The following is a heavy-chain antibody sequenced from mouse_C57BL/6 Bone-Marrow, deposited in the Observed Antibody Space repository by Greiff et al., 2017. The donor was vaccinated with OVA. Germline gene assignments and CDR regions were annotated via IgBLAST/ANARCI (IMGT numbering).Heavy chain of an antibody. CDR2: IDPETGGT. Sequence: VQLQQSGAELVRPGASVTLSCKASGYTFTDYEMHWVKQTPVHGLEWIGAIDPETGGTAYNQKFKGKAILTADKSSSTAYMELRSLTSEDSAVYYGTRGYSSNYAMDYGGQGNSVTVTS. J-gene: IGHJ4*01. V-gene: IGHV1-15*01. CDR1: GYTFTDYE. CDR3: TRGYSSNYAMDY. D-gene: IGHD2-5*01.